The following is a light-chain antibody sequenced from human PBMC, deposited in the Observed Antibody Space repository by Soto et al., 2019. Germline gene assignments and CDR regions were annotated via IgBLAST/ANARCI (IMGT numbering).Light chain of an antibody. Sequence: DIERTQSPVALAVSTGERATLSCRASQSLASNLAWYQQKPGQAPRLLIYGASTRAAGIPARFSGSGSGTEFTLTITSLQSEDFAVYYCQQYNNWPRTFGQGTKV. CDR2: GAS. CDR1: QSLASN. J-gene: IGKJ1*01. V-gene: IGKV3D-15*01. CDR3: QQYNNWPRT.